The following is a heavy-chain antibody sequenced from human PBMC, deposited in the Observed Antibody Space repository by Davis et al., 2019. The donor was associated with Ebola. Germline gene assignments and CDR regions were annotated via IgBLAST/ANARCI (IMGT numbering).Heavy chain of an antibody. Sequence: AASVKVSCKASRDTFTSYGIAWVRQAPGQGLEWMGWISSNNGNTNYAQKLQGRVTMTTDTSTSTAYMELRSLRSDDTAVYYCARGLLGYCISTSCYPGMDVWGQGTTVTVSS. CDR1: RDTFTSYG. J-gene: IGHJ6*02. CDR2: ISSNNGNT. CDR3: ARGLLGYCISTSCYPGMDV. D-gene: IGHD2-2*01. V-gene: IGHV1-18*04.